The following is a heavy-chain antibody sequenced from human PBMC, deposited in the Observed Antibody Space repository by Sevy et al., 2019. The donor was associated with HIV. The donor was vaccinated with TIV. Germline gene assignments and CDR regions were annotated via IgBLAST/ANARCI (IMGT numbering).Heavy chain of an antibody. CDR3: ARGRRSSGIDY. D-gene: IGHD3-10*01. Sequence: GGSLRLSCTASGFAFSTYGMHWVRQAPGKGLEWVAIIWYEGINREYAEPVKGGLTISRDNSKNNLYLQMNSLRVDDTAVYYRARGRRSSGIDYWGEGTLVSVSS. V-gene: IGHV3-33*01. J-gene: IGHJ4*01. CDR2: IWYEGINR. CDR1: GFAFSTYG.